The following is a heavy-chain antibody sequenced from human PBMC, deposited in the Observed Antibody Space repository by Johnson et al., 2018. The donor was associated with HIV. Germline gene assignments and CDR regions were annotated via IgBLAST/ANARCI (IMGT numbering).Heavy chain of an antibody. CDR2: ISFDGSNK. CDR3: ARVIDQYFDSILDDAFDI. V-gene: IGHV3-30*04. J-gene: IGHJ3*02. Sequence: HVQLVESGGGVVQPGRSLRLSCAASGFTFSTYALHWVRQTPGKGLEWVAVISFDGSNKYYADSVKGRFTISRDNAKNSLYLQMNSLRDEDTAVYYCARVIDQYFDSILDDAFDIWGQGTLVTVSS. D-gene: IGHD3-22*01. CDR1: GFTFSTYA.